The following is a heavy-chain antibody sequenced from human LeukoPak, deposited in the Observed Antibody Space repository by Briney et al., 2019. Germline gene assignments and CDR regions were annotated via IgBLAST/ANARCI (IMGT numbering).Heavy chain of an antibody. D-gene: IGHD3-22*01. Sequence: ASVKVSCKASGYTFTSYDINWVRQATGQGLEWMGWINPNSGGTNYAQKFQGRVTMTRDTSISTAYMELSRLRSDDTAVYYCARGGPIYDSSGYYLEVDYWGQGTLVTVSS. V-gene: IGHV1-2*02. CDR2: INPNSGGT. CDR1: GYTFTSYD. CDR3: ARGGPIYDSSGYYLEVDY. J-gene: IGHJ4*02.